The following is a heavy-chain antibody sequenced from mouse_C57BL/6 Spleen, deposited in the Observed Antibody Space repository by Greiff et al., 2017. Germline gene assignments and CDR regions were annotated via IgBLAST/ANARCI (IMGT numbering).Heavy chain of an antibody. V-gene: IGHV5-4*03. D-gene: IGHD2-4*01. Sequence: EVMLVESGGGLVKPGGSLKLSCAASGFTFSSYAMSWVRQTPEKRLEWVATISDGGSYTYYPDNVKGRFTISRDNAKNNLYLQMSHLKSEDTAMYYCARSPMSTTGDWYFDVWGTGTTGTVSA. CDR1: GFTFSSYA. CDR3: ARSPMSTTGDWYFDV. J-gene: IGHJ1*03. CDR2: ISDGGSYT.